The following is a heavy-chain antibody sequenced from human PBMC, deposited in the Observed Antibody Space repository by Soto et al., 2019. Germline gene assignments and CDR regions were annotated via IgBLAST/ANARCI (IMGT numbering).Heavy chain of an antibody. Sequence: QVQLQESGPGLVKPSQTLSLTCTVSGGSISSGGYYWSWIRQHPGKGLEWIGYIYYSGSTYYNPSLKSRVTISVDTSKNQFPLKLSSVTAADTAVYYCARGLLVVVPAASGAFDIWGQGTMVTVSS. D-gene: IGHD2-2*01. CDR3: ARGLLVVVPAASGAFDI. CDR2: IYYSGST. CDR1: GGSISSGGYY. J-gene: IGHJ3*02. V-gene: IGHV4-31*03.